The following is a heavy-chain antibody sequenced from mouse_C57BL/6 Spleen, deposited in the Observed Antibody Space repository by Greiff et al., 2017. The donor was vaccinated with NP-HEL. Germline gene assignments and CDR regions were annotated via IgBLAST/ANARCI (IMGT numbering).Heavy chain of an antibody. CDR1: GFTFSDYY. V-gene: IGHV5-16*01. Sequence: EVKLVESEGGLVQPGRSMKLSCTASGFTFSDYYMAWVRQVPEKGLEWVANINYDGSSTYYLDSLKSRFIISRDNAKNILYLQMSSLKSEDTATYYCARENVDYFDYWGQGTTLTVSS. J-gene: IGHJ2*01. CDR3: ARENVDYFDY. CDR2: INYDGSST.